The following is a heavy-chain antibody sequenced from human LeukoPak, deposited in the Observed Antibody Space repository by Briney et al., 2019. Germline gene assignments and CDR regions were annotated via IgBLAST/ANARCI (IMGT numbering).Heavy chain of an antibody. D-gene: IGHD6-19*01. Sequence: GGSLRLSCAASGFTFSSNSMNWVRQAPGKGLEWVSCISGSGGSTYYADSVKGRFTISRDNSKNTLYLQMNSLRAEDTAVYYCAKALQWLGNFDYWGQGTLVTVSS. V-gene: IGHV3-23*01. CDR3: AKALQWLGNFDY. CDR1: GFTFSSNS. J-gene: IGHJ4*02. CDR2: ISGSGGST.